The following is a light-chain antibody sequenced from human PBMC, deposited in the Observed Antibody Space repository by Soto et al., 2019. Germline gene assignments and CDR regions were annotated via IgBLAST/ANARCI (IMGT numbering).Light chain of an antibody. V-gene: IGKV1-5*01. J-gene: IGKJ4*01. Sequence: DLQMSQSPSTLCSSVAARVTITCRASQSITTWLAWYQQKPGKPPKILIYAASSLQSGVPSRFSGGGSGTECSLTISNLQPEDFATYYGQQGNSSPLTFGGGTKVDI. CDR2: AAS. CDR3: QQGNSSPLT. CDR1: QSITTW.